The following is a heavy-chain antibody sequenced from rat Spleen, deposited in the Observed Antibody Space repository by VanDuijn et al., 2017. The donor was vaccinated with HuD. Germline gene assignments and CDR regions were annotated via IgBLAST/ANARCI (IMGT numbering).Heavy chain of an antibody. CDR1: VYSITSSYR. CDR2: INSEGST. Sequence: EVQLQESGPGLVKPSQSLSLTCSVTVYSITSSYRWSWIRKFPGNKLEWMGYINSEGSTNYNPPLKSQISITRDTSKNQFFLQLTSVIIEDTATYYCARLSYYGYNYFDYWGQGVMVTVSS. V-gene: IGHV3-3*01. CDR3: ARLSYYGYNYFDY. D-gene: IGHD1-7*01. J-gene: IGHJ2*01.